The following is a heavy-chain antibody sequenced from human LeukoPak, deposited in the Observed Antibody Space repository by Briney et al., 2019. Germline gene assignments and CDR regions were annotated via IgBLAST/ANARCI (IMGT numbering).Heavy chain of an antibody. CDR2: IYYSGST. Sequence: SETLSLTCTVSGGSISSSSYYWGWIRQPPGKGLEWIGSIYYSGSTYYNPSLKSRVTISVDTSKNQFSLKLSSVTAADTAVYYCARWVLNPHQTFGYDYWGQGTLVTVSS. D-gene: IGHD3-16*01. J-gene: IGHJ4*02. CDR3: ARWVLNPHQTFGYDY. CDR1: GGSISSSSYY. V-gene: IGHV4-39*01.